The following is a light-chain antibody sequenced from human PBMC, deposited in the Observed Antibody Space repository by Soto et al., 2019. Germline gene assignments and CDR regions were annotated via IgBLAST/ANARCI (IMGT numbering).Light chain of an antibody. CDR1: QSISSW. Sequence: DIQMTPSPSTLSASVGSRVPTTCRASQSISSWLAWYQQKPGKAPKLLIYDASNLESGVPSRFSGSGSGTEFTLTIRSLQPDDFATYYCQQYDSYSLYTFGQGTKVAIK. CDR2: DAS. CDR3: QQYDSYSLYT. V-gene: IGKV1-5*01. J-gene: IGKJ2*01.